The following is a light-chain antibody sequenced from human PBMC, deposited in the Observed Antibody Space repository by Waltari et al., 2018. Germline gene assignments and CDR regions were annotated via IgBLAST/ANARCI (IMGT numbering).Light chain of an antibody. CDR1: ESVSNTY. V-gene: IGKV3-20*01. Sequence: EIVLTQYPGTLSLSSGERATLSCRASESVSNTYLAWYQQKPGQAPRLLIYGASSRATGIPDRFSGSGSGTDFTLIISRLEPEDFAVYFCQQYRDSPETFGQGTKVEIK. CDR2: GAS. CDR3: QQYRDSPET. J-gene: IGKJ1*01.